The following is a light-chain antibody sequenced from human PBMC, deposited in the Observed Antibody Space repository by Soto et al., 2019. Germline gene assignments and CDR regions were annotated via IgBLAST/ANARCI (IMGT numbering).Light chain of an antibody. CDR2: DVS. Sequence: QPVLTQPASVSGSPGQSITISCTGISSDIGGYNYVSWYQQLPGKAPKLMIYDVSNRRSGVSTRFSGSKSGNTASLTISGLQAEDEADSSCYSYTSSSTVLFGGGTQRTVL. J-gene: IGLJ2*01. V-gene: IGLV2-14*03. CDR3: YSYTSSSTVL. CDR1: SSDIGGYNY.